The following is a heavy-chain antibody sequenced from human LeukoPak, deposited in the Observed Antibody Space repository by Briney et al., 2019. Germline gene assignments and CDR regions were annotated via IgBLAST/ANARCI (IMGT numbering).Heavy chain of an antibody. D-gene: IGHD5-18*01. V-gene: IGHV4-59*12. J-gene: IGHJ4*02. Sequence: SETLSLTCTVSGGSISSYYWSWIRQPPGKGLEWIGYIYYSGSTYYNPSLKSRVTISVDTSKNQFSLKLSSVTAADTAVYYCARDYQGGYGDKTVDYWGQGTLVTVSS. CDR3: ARDYQGGYGDKTVDY. CDR2: IYYSGST. CDR1: GGSISSYY.